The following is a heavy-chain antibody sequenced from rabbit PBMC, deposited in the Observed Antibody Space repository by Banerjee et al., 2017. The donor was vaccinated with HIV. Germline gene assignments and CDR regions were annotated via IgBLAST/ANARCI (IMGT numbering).Heavy chain of an antibody. Sequence: SRDYASWVNGRFTISLDNAQTTVFLQMTSLTAADTATYFCARDLAGVIGWNFGLWGPGTLVTVS. V-gene: IGHV1S8*01. J-gene: IGHJ6*01. CDR3: ARDLAGVIGWNFGL. D-gene: IGHD4-1*01. CDR2: SR.